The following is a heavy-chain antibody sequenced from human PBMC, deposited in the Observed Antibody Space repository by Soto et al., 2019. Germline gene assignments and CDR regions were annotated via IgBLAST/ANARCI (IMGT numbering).Heavy chain of an antibody. Sequence: QVQLQQWGAGLLKPSETLSLTCAVYGGSFSGYYWSWIRQPPGKGLEWIGEINHSGSTNYNPSLKGPVTTSVDPAKNQFSRKLSSVDAADTAVYYGGGGVSGGGGSGSGYYYYMDVWGKGTTVTVSS. J-gene: IGHJ6*03. CDR2: INHSGST. CDR3: GGGVSGGGGSGSGYYYYMDV. V-gene: IGHV4-34*01. D-gene: IGHD3-10*01. CDR1: GGSFSGYY.